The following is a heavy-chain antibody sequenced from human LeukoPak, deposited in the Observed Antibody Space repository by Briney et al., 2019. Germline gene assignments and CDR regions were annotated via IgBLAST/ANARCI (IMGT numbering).Heavy chain of an antibody. V-gene: IGHV1-46*02. J-gene: IGHJ3*02. D-gene: IGHD6-13*01. CDR2: INPSGGST. Sequence: ASVKVSCKASGYTFNHFYMHWVRQAPGQGLEWMGRINPSGGSTSYAQKFQGRITMTRDTSTSTVYMDLSSLRSEDTAVYYCAKGVYGQQLIRSAFDIWGQGTTVTVSS. CDR1: GYTFNHFY. CDR3: AKGVYGQQLIRSAFDI.